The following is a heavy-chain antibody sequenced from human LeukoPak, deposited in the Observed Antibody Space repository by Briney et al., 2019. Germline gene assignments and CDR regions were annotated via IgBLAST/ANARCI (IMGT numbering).Heavy chain of an antibody. V-gene: IGHV3-21*01. CDR2: ISSSSSYI. CDR1: GFTFSSYS. D-gene: IGHD6-6*01. CDR3: ARSSSFSPAFDY. J-gene: IGHJ4*02. Sequence: GGSLRLSCAASGFTFSSYSMNWVRQAPGKGLEWVSSISSSSSYIYYADSVKGRFTISRDNAKNSLYLQMNSLRAEDTAVYYCARSSSFSPAFDYWGQGTLVTVSS.